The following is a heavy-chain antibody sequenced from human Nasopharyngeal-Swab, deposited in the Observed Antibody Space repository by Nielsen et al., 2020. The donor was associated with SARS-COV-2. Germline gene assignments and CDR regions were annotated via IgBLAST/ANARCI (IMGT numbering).Heavy chain of an antibody. J-gene: IGHJ5*02. D-gene: IGHD3-3*01. V-gene: IGHV4-34*01. Sequence: WIRQPPGKGLEWIGEINHSGSTNYNPSLKSRVTISVDTSKNQFSLKLSSVTAADTAVYYCARAPPYYDFWSGYYKGWFDPWGQRTLVTVSS. CDR3: ARAPPYYDFWSGYYKGWFDP. CDR2: INHSGST.